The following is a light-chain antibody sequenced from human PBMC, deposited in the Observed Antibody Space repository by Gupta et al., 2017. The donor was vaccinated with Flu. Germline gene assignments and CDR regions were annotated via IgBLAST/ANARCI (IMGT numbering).Light chain of an antibody. J-gene: IGKJ1*01. V-gene: IGKV2-30*01. CDR3: MQGTHWPRA. CDR1: HSLLYSYGNAY. Sequence: DVVVTQSPLSLAVTLGQPASITCRSSHSLLYSYGNAYLSWFHQRPGQSPRRLISKVSERDSGVPDRFSGSGSGTDLTLKISRVEAEDVGVNYCMQGTHWPRAFGQGTKVEI. CDR2: KVS.